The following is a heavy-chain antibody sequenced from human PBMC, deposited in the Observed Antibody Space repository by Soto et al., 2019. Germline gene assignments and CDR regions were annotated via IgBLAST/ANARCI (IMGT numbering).Heavy chain of an antibody. CDR2: INPDSGGT. Sequence: ASVKVSCKASGYMFTGYYMHWVRQAPGQGLEWMGWINPDSGGTNYQQKFQGRVTMTRDTSISTAYLELSSLRSDDTEVYYCTSKVATFNFDYWGQGTLVTVSS. J-gene: IGHJ4*02. V-gene: IGHV1-2*02. CDR3: TSKVATFNFDY. D-gene: IGHD5-12*01. CDR1: GYMFTGYY.